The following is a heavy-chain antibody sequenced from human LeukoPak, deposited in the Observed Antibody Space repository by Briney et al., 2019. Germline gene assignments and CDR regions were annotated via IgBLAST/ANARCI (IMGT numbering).Heavy chain of an antibody. J-gene: IGHJ4*02. CDR3: AREGGATEFDY. V-gene: IGHV1-69*01. CDR2: IIPIFGTA. Sequence: SVKVSCKASGGIFSSHAISWVRQAPGQGLEWMGGIIPIFGTANYAQEFQGRVTITADESTSTAYMELSSLRSEDTAVYYCAREGGATEFDYWGQGTLVTVPS. CDR1: GGIFSSHA. D-gene: IGHD1-26*01.